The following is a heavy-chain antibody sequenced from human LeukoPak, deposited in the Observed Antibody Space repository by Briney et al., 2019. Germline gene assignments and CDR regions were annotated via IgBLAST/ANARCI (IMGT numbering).Heavy chain of an antibody. CDR2: ISYDGSNK. Sequence: PGGSLRLSCGASGFTFSTYWMTWVRQAPGKGLEWVAVISYDGSNKYYADSVKGRFTISRDNSKNALYLQMNSLRGEDMAVYYCVKRWTGTTIGQQDYWGQGTLVTVSS. D-gene: IGHD1-1*01. CDR3: VKRWTGTTIGQQDY. J-gene: IGHJ4*02. CDR1: GFTFSTYW. V-gene: IGHV3-30*18.